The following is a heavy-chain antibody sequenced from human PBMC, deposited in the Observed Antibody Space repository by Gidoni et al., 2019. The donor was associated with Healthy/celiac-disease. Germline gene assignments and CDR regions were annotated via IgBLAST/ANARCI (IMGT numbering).Heavy chain of an antibody. J-gene: IGHJ2*01. D-gene: IGHD1-26*01. CDR2: ISWNSGSI. V-gene: IGHV3-9*01. Sequence: EVQLVESGGGLVQPGRSLRLSCAASGFTFDDYAMHWVRQAPGKGLEWVSGISWNSGSIGYADSVKGRFTISRDNAKNSLYLQMNSLRAEDTALYYCAKVVVGATSGWYFDLWGRGTLVTVYS. CDR3: AKVVVGATSGWYFDL. CDR1: GFTFDDYA.